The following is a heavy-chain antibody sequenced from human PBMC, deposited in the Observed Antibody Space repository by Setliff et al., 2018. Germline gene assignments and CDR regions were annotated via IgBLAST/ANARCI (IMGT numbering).Heavy chain of an antibody. Sequence: PSETLSLTCTVSGGSISSYYWSWIRQPAGKGLEWIGRIYTSGSTNYNPSLKSRVTMSVDTSKNQFSLKLSSLRSEDTAVYYCARDVFPYHYEGAFDIWGQGTMVTVSS. CDR1: GGSISSYY. J-gene: IGHJ3*02. CDR2: IYTSGST. CDR3: ARDVFPYHYEGAFDI. D-gene: IGHD3-22*01. V-gene: IGHV4-4*07.